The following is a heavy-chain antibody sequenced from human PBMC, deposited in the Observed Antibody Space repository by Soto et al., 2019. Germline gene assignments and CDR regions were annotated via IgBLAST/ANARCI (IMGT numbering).Heavy chain of an antibody. J-gene: IGHJ4*02. CDR2: ISGSGGST. D-gene: IGHD3-22*01. CDR3: AKDLGLTRLPMLVVVSTTEGEGDY. V-gene: IGHV3-23*01. CDR1: GFTFSSYA. Sequence: PGGSLRLSCAASGFTFSSYAMSWVRQAPGKGLEWVSAISGSGGSTYYADSVKGRFTISRDNSKNTLYLQMNSLRAEDTAVYYCAKDLGLTRLPMLVVVSTTEGEGDYWGQGTLVTVSS.